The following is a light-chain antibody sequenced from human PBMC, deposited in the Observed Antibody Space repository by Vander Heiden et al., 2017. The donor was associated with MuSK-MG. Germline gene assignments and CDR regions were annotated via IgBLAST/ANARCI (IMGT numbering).Light chain of an antibody. V-gene: IGKV1-39*01. CDR1: QSISRN. CDR2: GAS. Sequence: DIQMTQSPSPLSASVGDRVTITCRASQSISRNLNWYQQKPGKAPTLLIYGASSLQRGVPSRFRGSGSGTDFTLTIISLQPEDFATYYCQQSYSSPRTFGQGTNMEIE. J-gene: IGKJ2*01. CDR3: QQSYSSPRT.